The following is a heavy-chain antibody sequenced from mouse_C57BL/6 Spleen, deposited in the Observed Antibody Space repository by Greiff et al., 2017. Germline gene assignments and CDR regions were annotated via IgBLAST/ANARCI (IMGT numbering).Heavy chain of an antibody. CDR2: INPSNGGT. V-gene: IGHV1-53*01. CDR3: ARSRLRYAMDY. Sequence: QVQLQQPGPDLVQPGPSVKLSCTASGYTFTSYWMHWVKQRPGQGLEWIGNINPSNGGTNYNENVKSKATLTVDKSSSTAYMQLSSLTSEDAAIYYCARSRLRYAMDYWGQGTSGTVSS. CDR1: GYTFTSYW. J-gene: IGHJ4*01. D-gene: IGHD2-4*01.